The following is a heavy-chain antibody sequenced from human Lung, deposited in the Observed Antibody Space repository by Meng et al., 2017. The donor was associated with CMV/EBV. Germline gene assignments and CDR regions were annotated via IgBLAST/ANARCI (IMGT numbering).Heavy chain of an antibody. D-gene: IGHD3-10*01. V-gene: IGHV3-74*03. CDR1: GFAFNNFW. CDR2: VDGAGAGI. CDR3: VRDRGLGGTAS. J-gene: IGHJ5*02. Sequence: GGSXRLXCEASGFAFNNFWMHWVRQDPGKGLLWVSRVDGAGAGIMYADSVKGRFTISRDPARNTVYLQMNNLRVDDTAVYYCVRDRGLGGTASWGQGTLVTVSS.